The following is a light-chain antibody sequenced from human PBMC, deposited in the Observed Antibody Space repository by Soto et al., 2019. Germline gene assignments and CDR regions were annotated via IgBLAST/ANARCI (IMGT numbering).Light chain of an antibody. J-gene: IGKJ2*03. Sequence: IQMTQFPATLTASVGDRVTITCRASQSTANWLAWYQQKPGKAPKVVIYDASSLGSGVPSRFSGSGSGTEFTLTISRLQPDDFATYYCQQYTSFPYSFGQRTKVDIK. V-gene: IGKV1-5*01. CDR1: QSTANW. CDR2: DAS. CDR3: QQYTSFPYS.